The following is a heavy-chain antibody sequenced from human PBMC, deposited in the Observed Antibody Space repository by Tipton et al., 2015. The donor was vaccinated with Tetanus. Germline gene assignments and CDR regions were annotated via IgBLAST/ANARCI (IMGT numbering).Heavy chain of an antibody. J-gene: IGHJ6*02. D-gene: IGHD3-3*01. Sequence: QSGAEVKKPGASVKVSCKAAGYTFTGNYLQWVRQAPGQGLEWMGWINPDSGGTNSAQKFQGRVTMTRDTSISTAHMELSRLRSDDTAVYYCARAGPQATFGVKYGMDVWGQGTTVTVSS. CDR1: GYTFTGNY. CDR3: ARAGPQATFGVKYGMDV. V-gene: IGHV1-2*02. CDR2: INPDSGGT.